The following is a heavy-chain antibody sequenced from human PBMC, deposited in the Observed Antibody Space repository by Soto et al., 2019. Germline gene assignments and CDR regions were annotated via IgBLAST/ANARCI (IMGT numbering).Heavy chain of an antibody. Sequence: GGSLRLSCAASGFTFSSYGMHWVRQAPGKGLEWVAVISYDGSNKYYADSVKGRFTISRDNSKNTLYLQMNSLRAEDTAVSYCAPAPDTIFGVVRWGQGTLVTVSS. D-gene: IGHD3-3*01. CDR2: ISYDGSNK. CDR1: GFTFSSYG. V-gene: IGHV3-30*03. J-gene: IGHJ4*02. CDR3: APAPDTIFGVVR.